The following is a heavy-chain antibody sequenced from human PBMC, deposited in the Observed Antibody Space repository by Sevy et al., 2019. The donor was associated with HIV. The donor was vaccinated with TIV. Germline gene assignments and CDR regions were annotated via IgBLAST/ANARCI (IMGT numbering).Heavy chain of an antibody. V-gene: IGHV3-15*01. CDR3: TTTRDYGDYAGGMDV. J-gene: IGHJ6*02. Sequence: GGSLRLSCAASGFTFGNAWMSWVRQAPGKGLEWVGRIKSITDGGTTDYAAPVKGRFTISRDDSKTTLYLQMNSLKTEDTAVYYCTTTRDYGDYAGGMDVWGQGTTVTVSS. CDR1: GFTFGNAW. D-gene: IGHD4-17*01. CDR2: IKSITDGGTT.